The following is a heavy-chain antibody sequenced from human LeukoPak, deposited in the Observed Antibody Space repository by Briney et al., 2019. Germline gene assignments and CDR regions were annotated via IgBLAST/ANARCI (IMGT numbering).Heavy chain of an antibody. CDR1: GYTFTSYY. CDR3: ASSSLYYDDAFDI. CDR2: INPSGGST. Sequence: GASVKVSCKASGYTFTSYYMHWVRQAPGQGLEWMGIINPSGGSTSYAQKFQGRVTMTRDMSTSTVYMELSSLRSEDTAVYCCASSSLYYDDAFDIWGQGTMVTVSS. D-gene: IGHD3-16*01. J-gene: IGHJ3*02. V-gene: IGHV1-46*01.